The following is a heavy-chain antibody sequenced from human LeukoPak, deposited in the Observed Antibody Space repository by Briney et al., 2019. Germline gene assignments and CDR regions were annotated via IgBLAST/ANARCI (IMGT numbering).Heavy chain of an antibody. J-gene: IGHJ4*02. CDR1: GYIFTSYW. V-gene: IGHV5-10-1*01. D-gene: IGHD6-6*01. CDR3: ARRGRSSSNFDF. CDR2: IDPTGSYT. Sequence: GESLKISCKGSGYIFTSYWITWVRQMPGKGLEWMGMIDPTGSYTNYSPSFQGHVTISTDKSISTAYLQWSSLKASDTAIYYCARRGRSSSNFDFWGQGTLVTVSS.